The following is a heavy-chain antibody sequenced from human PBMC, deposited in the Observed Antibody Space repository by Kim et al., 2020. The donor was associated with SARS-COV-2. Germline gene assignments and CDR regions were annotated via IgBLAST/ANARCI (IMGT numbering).Heavy chain of an antibody. J-gene: IGHJ4*02. CDR2: IIGSGTTI. CDR1: GFTFSSYE. V-gene: IGHV3-48*03. D-gene: IGHD4-4*01. Sequence: GGSLRLSCAASGFTFSSYEMTWVRQAPGKGLEWVSYIIGSGTTIYYADSVRGRFTISRDNDKNSLYLQINTLRAEDTAVYYCARGPNYSPFDYWGQGTLGSASS. CDR3: ARGPNYSPFDY.